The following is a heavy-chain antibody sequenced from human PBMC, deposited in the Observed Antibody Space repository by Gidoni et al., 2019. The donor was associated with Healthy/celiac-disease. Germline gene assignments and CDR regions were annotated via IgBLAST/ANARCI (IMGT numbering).Heavy chain of an antibody. CDR3: ARDEMYYDILIAY. CDR1: GGTFSSYA. Sequence: QVQLVQSGAAVKKPGSSVQVSCKASGGTFSSYAISWVRQAPGQGLEWMGRIIPILGIANYAQKFQGRVTITADKSTSTAYMELSSLRSEDTAVYYCARDEMYYDILIAYWGQGTLVTVSS. V-gene: IGHV1-69*09. CDR2: IIPILGIA. J-gene: IGHJ4*02. D-gene: IGHD3-9*01.